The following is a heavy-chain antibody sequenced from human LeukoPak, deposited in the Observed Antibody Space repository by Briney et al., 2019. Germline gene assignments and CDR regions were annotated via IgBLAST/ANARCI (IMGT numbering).Heavy chain of an antibody. CDR2: ISSSGSST. CDR1: GFNFRGYE. D-gene: IGHD6-19*01. CDR3: VGEMDSGLYPY. Sequence: GRSLRLSCAASGFNFRGYEMNWVRRAPGKGLQWLAYISSSGSSTYYADSVQGRFTISRDNAKNSLYLHMNSLRVDDTAVYYCVGEMDSGLYPYWGPGTLVTVSS. J-gene: IGHJ4*02. V-gene: IGHV3-48*03.